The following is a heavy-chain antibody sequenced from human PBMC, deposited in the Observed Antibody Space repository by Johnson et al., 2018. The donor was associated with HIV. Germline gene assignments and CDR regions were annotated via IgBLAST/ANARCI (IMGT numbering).Heavy chain of an antibody. CDR2: IRYDGSNK. CDR3: AARIAVADDDAFDI. J-gene: IGHJ3*02. V-gene: IGHV3-30*02. CDR1: GFTFSSYG. D-gene: IGHD6-19*01. Sequence: QMQLVESGGGVVQPGRSLRLSCAASGFTFSSYGMHWVRQAPGRGLEWVAFIRYDGSNKYYADSVKGRFTISRDNSKNTLYLQMNSLRAEDTAVYYCAARIAVADDDAFDIWGQGTMVTVSS.